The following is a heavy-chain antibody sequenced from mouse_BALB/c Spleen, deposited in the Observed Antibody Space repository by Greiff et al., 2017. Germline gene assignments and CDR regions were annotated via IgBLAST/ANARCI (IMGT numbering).Heavy chain of an antibody. J-gene: IGHJ3*01. V-gene: IGHV2-9*02. D-gene: IGHD4-1*02. CDR2: IWAGGST. Sequence: VHLVESGPGLVAPSQSLSITSTVSGFSLTSYGVHWVRQPPGKGLEWLGVIWAGGSTNYNSALMSRLSISKDNSKSQVFLKMNSLQTDDTAMYYCARDAQLGPGFAYWGQGTLVTVSA. CDR1: GFSLTSYG. CDR3: ARDAQLGPGFAY.